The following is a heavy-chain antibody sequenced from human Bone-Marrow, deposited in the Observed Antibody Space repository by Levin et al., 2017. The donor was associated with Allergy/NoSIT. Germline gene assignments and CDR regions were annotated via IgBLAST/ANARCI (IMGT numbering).Heavy chain of an antibody. V-gene: IGHV3-33*01. CDR3: ARGPLGVGRWYFDL. CDR2: IWYDGSNK. Sequence: QPGGSLRLSCAASGFTFCNYGMHWVRQPPGKGLEWVAVIWYDGSNKYYADSVKGRFTISRDNSKNTLYLEMNSLRVEDTAVYYCARGPLGVGRWYFDLWGRGTLVTVSS. D-gene: IGHD3-16*01. CDR1: GFTFCNYG. J-gene: IGHJ2*01.